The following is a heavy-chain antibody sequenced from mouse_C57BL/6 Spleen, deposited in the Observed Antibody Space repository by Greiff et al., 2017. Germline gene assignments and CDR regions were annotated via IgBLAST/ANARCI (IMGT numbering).Heavy chain of an antibody. V-gene: IGHV1-66*01. D-gene: IGHD2-4*01. CDR3: ARYDYDLFDY. CDR2: IYPGSGNT. J-gene: IGHJ2*01. CDR1: GYSFTSYY. Sequence: QVQLQQSGPELVKPGASVKISCKASGYSFTSYYIHWVKQRPGQGLEWIGWIYPGSGNTKYNGKFKGKATLTADTSSSTAYMQLSSLTSEDSAVYYCARYDYDLFDYWGQGTTLTVSS.